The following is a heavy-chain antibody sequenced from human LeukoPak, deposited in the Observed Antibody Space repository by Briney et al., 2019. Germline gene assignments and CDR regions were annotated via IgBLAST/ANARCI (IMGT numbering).Heavy chain of an antibody. CDR1: GYTFTSYD. J-gene: IGHJ1*01. V-gene: IGHV1-8*01. CDR3: ARSARPGYSGYDLYFQH. D-gene: IGHD5-12*01. Sequence: GASVKVSCKASGYTFTSYDINWARQATGQGLEWMGWMNPNSGNTGYAQKFQGRVTMTRNTSISTAYMELSSLRSEDTAVYYCARSARPGYSGYDLYFQHWGQGTLVTVSS. CDR2: MNPNSGNT.